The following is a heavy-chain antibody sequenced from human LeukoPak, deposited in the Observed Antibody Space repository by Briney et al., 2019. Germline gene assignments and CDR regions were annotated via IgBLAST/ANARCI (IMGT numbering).Heavy chain of an antibody. Sequence: GGSLRLSCAASGFTFSSYSMNWVRQAPGKGLEWVSSISSRSSYIDYTDSVKGRFTISRDNAKNSLHLQMNSLRAEDTALYYCARGSTGGYSGYDATRKYFDYWGQETLVTVSS. J-gene: IGHJ4*02. CDR1: GFTFSSYS. D-gene: IGHD5-12*01. CDR3: ARGSTGGYSGYDATRKYFDY. CDR2: ISSRSSYI. V-gene: IGHV3-21*01.